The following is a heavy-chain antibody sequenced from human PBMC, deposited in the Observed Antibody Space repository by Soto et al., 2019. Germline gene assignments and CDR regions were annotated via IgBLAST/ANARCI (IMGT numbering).Heavy chain of an antibody. D-gene: IGHD2-2*01. V-gene: IGHV3-23*01. CDR1: GFNFNFFA. Sequence: EVQLLESGGGLVQSGGSLRLSCVASGFNFNFFAMSWVRRAPGKGLEWVSAISGSGSGTFYADSVKGRFTISRDNPKNTLFVEMKSLRPEDADVYYCEKDRIQDCTSSRCYRGGDSWGHGTLVTVSS. CDR3: EKDRIQDCTSSRCYRGGDS. CDR2: ISGSGSGT. J-gene: IGHJ5*01.